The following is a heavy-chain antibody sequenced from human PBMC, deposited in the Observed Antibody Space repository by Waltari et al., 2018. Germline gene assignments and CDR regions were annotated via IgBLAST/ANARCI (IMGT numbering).Heavy chain of an antibody. CDR1: GGSFNGYY. J-gene: IGHJ5*02. CDR3: ARVQNWFDP. CDR2: IDYSGFT. Sequence: QVQLQQWGAGLLRPSETLSLTCAVYGGSFNGYYWNWVRQPPGKGLEWIGEIDYSGFTTYNPSLKRRGTISLDTSTTQFSLGLNSVTAADTAVYYCARVQNWFDPWGQGTLVTVSS. V-gene: IGHV4-34*01.